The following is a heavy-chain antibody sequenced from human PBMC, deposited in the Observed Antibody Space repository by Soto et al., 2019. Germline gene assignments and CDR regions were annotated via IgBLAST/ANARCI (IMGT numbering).Heavy chain of an antibody. CDR1: GGCISSGGYS. V-gene: IGHV4-30-2*01. Sequence: SETLSLTCAVSGGCISSGGYSWSWIRQPPGKGLEWIGYIYHSGSTYYNPSLKSRVTISVDRSKNQFSLKLSSVTAADTAVYYCARENNVLPGGYFDYWGQGTLLTVSS. D-gene: IGHD3-10*01. J-gene: IGHJ4*02. CDR2: IYHSGST. CDR3: ARENNVLPGGYFDY.